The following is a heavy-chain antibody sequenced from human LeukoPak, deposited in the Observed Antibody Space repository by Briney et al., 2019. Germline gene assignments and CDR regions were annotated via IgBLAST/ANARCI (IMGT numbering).Heavy chain of an antibody. V-gene: IGHV3-23*01. D-gene: IGHD6-13*01. CDR3: AKEGGYNSTWY. CDR2: ISGSGDRK. CDR1: GFTFTISA. Sequence: GGSLRLSCAASGFTFTISAMAWVRQAPGKGLEWISGISGSGDRKDYADSVKGRVTISRDNRKNTLHLEINSLRVEDTAVYYCAKEGGYNSTWYWGQGTLVTVSS. J-gene: IGHJ4*02.